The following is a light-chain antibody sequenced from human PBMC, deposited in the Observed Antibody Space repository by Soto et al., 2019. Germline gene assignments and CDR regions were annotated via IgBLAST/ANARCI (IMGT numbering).Light chain of an antibody. V-gene: IGKV1-5*03. J-gene: IGKJ1*01. CDR1: QTISSL. CDR2: KAS. CDR3: QQYNNWPWT. Sequence: DIQMTQSPSTLSGSVGDRVTITCRASQTISSLLAWYQQKPGKAPKLLIYKASTLKSGVPSRFSGSGSGTEFTLTISSLQPDDFATYYCQQYNNWPWTFGQGTKVDIK.